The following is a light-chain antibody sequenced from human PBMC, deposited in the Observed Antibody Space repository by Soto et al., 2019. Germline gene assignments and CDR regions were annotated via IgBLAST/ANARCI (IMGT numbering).Light chain of an antibody. J-gene: IGKJ1*01. V-gene: IGKV1-27*01. CDR1: QGISDY. CDR2: AAS. CDR3: QKYNSAPWT. Sequence: DIQMTQSPSSLSASVGDRVTISCRASQGISDYLAWYQQKPGKVPKLLIYAASTLQSGVPSWFSGSGSGTDFTLTISSLQPEDVATYYCQKYNSAPWTFGQGTRVEIK.